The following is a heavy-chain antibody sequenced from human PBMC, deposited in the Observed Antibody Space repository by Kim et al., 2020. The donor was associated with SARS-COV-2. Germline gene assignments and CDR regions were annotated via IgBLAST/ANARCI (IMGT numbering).Heavy chain of an antibody. V-gene: IGHV4-4*02. Sequence: SETLSLTCAVSGGSISSSNWWCWVRQPPGEGLEWMVESYHSGSTNYNPSPKSRVTISLDKSKNQFSLKLSSVTAADTAVYYCARDQGQHLVRGVGGFDPLGQGTLGTVSP. CDR2: SYHSGST. CDR3: ARDQGQHLVRGVGGFDP. CDR1: GGSISSSNW. J-gene: IGHJ5*02. D-gene: IGHD6-13*01.